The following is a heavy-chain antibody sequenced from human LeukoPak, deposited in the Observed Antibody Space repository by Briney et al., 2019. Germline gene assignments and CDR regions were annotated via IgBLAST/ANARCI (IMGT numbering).Heavy chain of an antibody. D-gene: IGHD6-6*01. Sequence: GGSLRLSCAASGFTFSSYAMSWVRQAPGKGLEWVSAISGSGGSTYYADSVKGRFTISRDNSKNTLYLQMNSQRAEDTAVYYCAKSIAARRGFDYWGQGTLVTVSS. CDR2: ISGSGGST. J-gene: IGHJ4*02. V-gene: IGHV3-23*01. CDR1: GFTFSSYA. CDR3: AKSIAARRGFDY.